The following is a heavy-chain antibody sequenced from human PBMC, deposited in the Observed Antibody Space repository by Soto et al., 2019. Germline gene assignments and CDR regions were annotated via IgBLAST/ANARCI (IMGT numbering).Heavy chain of an antibody. CDR1: GFTFSSYS. V-gene: IGHV3-21*01. CDR3: ARDPPTYCSSTSCYVWGSGMDV. CDR2: ISSSSSYI. J-gene: IGHJ6*02. Sequence: LRLSCAASGFTFSSYSMNWVRQAPGKGLEWVSSISSSSSYIYYADSVKGRFTISRDNAKNSLYLQMNSLRAEDTAVYYCARDPPTYCSSTSCYVWGSGMDVCGQGTTVTVSS. D-gene: IGHD2-2*01.